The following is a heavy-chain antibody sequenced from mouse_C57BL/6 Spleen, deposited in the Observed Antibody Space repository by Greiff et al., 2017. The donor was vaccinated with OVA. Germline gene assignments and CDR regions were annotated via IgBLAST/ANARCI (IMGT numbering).Heavy chain of an antibody. CDR1: GFTIKNTY. J-gene: IGHJ2*01. Sequence: VQLQQSVAELVRPGASVKLSCTASGFTIKNTYMHWVKQRPEQGLEWIGRIDPANGYTKYAPKFQGKATISADTYSNTAYLQLSSLATEDTAIYYCAFVTPFAYWGQGTTLTVSS. CDR2: IDPANGYT. D-gene: IGHD2-12*01. CDR3: AFVTPFAY. V-gene: IGHV14-3*01.